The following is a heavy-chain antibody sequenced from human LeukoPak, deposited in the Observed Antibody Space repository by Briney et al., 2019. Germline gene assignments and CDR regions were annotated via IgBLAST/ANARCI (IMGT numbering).Heavy chain of an antibody. J-gene: IGHJ6*02. CDR2: ISGSGGST. CDR3: AKDVSGNAYYYYGMDV. D-gene: IGHD1-1*01. Sequence: GGSLRLSCAASGFTFSSYAMSWVRQAPGKGLEWVSAISGSGGSTYYADSVKGRFTISRDNSKSTLYLQMNSLRAEDTAVYYCAKDVSGNAYYYYGMDVWGQGTTVTVSS. V-gene: IGHV3-23*01. CDR1: GFTFSSYA.